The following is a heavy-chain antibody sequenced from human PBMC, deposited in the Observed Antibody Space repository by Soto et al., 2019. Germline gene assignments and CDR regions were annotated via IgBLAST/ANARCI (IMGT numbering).Heavy chain of an antibody. CDR1: VFTFSVYA. Sequence: GGSLRLSCAASVFTFSVYAMTWFRQAPGKGLEWVSTVSSGGGTTYYGGSVEGRFTISRENSKNTLYLQMNSLRVEDTAVYYCAKIPLGFGSSWLIYLGQGILVTVSS. D-gene: IGHD3-10*01. CDR3: AKIPLGFGSSWLIY. CDR2: VSSGGGTT. J-gene: IGHJ4*02. V-gene: IGHV3-23*01.